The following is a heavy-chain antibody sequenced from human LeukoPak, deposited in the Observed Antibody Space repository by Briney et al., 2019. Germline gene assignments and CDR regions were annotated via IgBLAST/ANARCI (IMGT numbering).Heavy chain of an antibody. CDR2: IYTSGST. V-gene: IGHV4-61*02. CDR1: GGSISSSSYY. J-gene: IGHJ6*03. D-gene: IGHD3-10*01. Sequence: PSETLSLTCTVSGGSISSSSYYWSWIRQPAGKGLEWIGRIYTSGSTNYNPSLKSRVTMSVDTSKNQFSLKPSSVTAADTAVYYCAMAYYGSGPKGDYYYYMDVWGKGTTVTVSS. CDR3: AMAYYGSGPKGDYYYYMDV.